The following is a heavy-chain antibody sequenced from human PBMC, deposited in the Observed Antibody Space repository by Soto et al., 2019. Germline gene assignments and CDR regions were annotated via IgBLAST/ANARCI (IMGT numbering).Heavy chain of an antibody. J-gene: IGHJ6*02. V-gene: IGHV3-48*02. D-gene: IGHD6-13*01. CDR2: ISSSSSTI. Sequence: PGGSLRLSCAASGFTFSSYSMNWVRQAPGKGLEWVSYISSSSSTIYYADSVKGRFTISRDNAKNSLYLQMNSLRDEDTAVYYCASGQLDSSSWPPTRYYYYGMDVWGQGTTVTVSS. CDR1: GFTFSSYS. CDR3: ASGQLDSSSWPPTRYYYYGMDV.